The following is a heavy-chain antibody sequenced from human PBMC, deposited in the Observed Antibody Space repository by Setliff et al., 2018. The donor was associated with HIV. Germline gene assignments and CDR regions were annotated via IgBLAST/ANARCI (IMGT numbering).Heavy chain of an antibody. J-gene: IGHJ5*02. CDR2: ISAYNGNT. D-gene: IGHD3-3*01. V-gene: IGHV1-18*01. CDR3: ARDPYFWSGYKWFDP. CDR1: GYTFTSYG. Sequence: GASVKVSCKASGYTFTSYGISWVRQAPGQGLEWMGWISAYNGNTNYAQKLQGRVTMTTDTSTSTAYLELRSLRSDDTAVYYCARDPYFWSGYKWFDPWGQGTLVTVSS.